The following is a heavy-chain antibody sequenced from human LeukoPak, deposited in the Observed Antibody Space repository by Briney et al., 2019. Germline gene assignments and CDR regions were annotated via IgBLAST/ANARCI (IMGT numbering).Heavy chain of an antibody. D-gene: IGHD4-17*01. J-gene: IGHJ4*02. CDR2: IYSGGST. CDR3: ARSSDGDYYYYFDY. V-gene: IGHV3-66*01. Sequence: GGSLRLSCAASGFTFSSYAMHWVRQAPGKGLEWVSVIYSGGSTEYADSVKGRLTVSRDNSKNTLYLQMNSLRAEDTAVYYCARSSDGDYYYYFDYWGQGTLVTVSS. CDR1: GFTFSSYA.